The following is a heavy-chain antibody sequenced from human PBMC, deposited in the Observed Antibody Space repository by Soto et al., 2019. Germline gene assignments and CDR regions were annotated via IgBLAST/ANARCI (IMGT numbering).Heavy chain of an antibody. Sequence: SVKVSCKASGGTFSSYAISWVRQAPGQGLEWMGGIIPIFGTANYAQKFQGRVTITADESTSTAYMELSSLRSEDTAVYYCARSVRHYDILKVWGQGTLVTVLL. J-gene: IGHJ4*02. V-gene: IGHV1-69*13. CDR1: GGTFSSYA. D-gene: IGHD3-9*01. CDR2: IIPIFGTA. CDR3: ARSVRHYDILKV.